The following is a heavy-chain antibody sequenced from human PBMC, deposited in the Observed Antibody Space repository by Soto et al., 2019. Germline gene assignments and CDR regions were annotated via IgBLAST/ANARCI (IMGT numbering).Heavy chain of an antibody. Sequence: EVQLVESGGGLVKPGGSLRLSCAASGFAFYYYNMNWVRQAPGRGLEWVSSISGSGIDIHFTDSVKGRFTISRDNAKSSLNQQMDSLRPEDTAIYYCAREGVTNYTDYAFAIWGHGALVTVSS. CDR1: GFAFYYYN. V-gene: IGHV3-21*01. D-gene: IGHD3-16*01. J-gene: IGHJ4*01. CDR2: ISGSGIDI. CDR3: AREGVTNYTDYAFAI.